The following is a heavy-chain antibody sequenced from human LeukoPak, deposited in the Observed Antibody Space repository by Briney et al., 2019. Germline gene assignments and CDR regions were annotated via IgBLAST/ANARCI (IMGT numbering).Heavy chain of an antibody. CDR2: ISSSSSYI. CDR1: GFTFSSYS. D-gene: IGHD6-13*01. CDR3: ARDEAGTGYYYGMDV. V-gene: IGHV3-21*01. Sequence: PGGSLRLSCAASGFTFSSYSMNWVRQAPGKGLEWVSSISSSSSYIYYADSVKGRFTISRDNAKNSLYLQMNSLRAEDTAVYYCARDEAGTGYYYGMDVWGKGTTATVSS. J-gene: IGHJ6*04.